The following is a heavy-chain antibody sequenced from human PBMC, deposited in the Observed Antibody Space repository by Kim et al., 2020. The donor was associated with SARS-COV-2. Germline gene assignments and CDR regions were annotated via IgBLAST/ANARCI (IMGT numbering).Heavy chain of an antibody. J-gene: IGHJ4*02. Sequence: SVKGRFTRSRDNAKNTLYLQMNSLRAEDTAVYYCAKEGSRYFDSGGYYAYWGQGTLVTVSA. CDR3: AKEGSRYFDSGGYYAY. D-gene: IGHD3-22*01. V-gene: IGHV3-23*01.